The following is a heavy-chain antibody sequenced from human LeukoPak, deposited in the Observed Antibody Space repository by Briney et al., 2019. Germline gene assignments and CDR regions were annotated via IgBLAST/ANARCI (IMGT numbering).Heavy chain of an antibody. V-gene: IGHV1-18*01. J-gene: IGHJ4*02. CDR1: VYTFTNYG. CDR2: ISAYNGNT. CDR3: ASDDTSGYTGFH. Sequence: ASVKVSCKASVYTFTNYGISWVRQAPGQGLEWMGWISAYNGNTNYAQKLQGRVTMTTDTSTSTAYMELRSLRSDDTAVYYCASDDTSGYTGFHWGQGTLVTVSS. D-gene: IGHD3-22*01.